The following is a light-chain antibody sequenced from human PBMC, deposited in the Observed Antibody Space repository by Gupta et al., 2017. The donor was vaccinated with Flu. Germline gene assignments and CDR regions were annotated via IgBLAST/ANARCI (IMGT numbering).Light chain of an antibody. CDR2: ANF. CDR3: QSFDSSLNIYV. J-gene: IGLJ1*01. CDR1: SSNIGAGYE. V-gene: IGLV1-40*01. Sequence: QSVLSQPPSVSRAPGHRVTISSTGSSSNIGAGYEVHWYQQLPGTAPKLLIYANFDRPSGVPDRFSGSKSGISASLAITGLQAEDEADYYCQSFDSSLNIYVFGTGTNVTVL.